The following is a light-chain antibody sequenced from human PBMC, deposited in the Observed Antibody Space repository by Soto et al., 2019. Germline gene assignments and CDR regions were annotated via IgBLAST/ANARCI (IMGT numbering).Light chain of an antibody. V-gene: IGKV1-33*01. CDR1: QDISNY. CDR3: QQYYRYPWT. CDR2: DAS. Sequence: DIQMTQSPSSLSASVGDRVTITCQASQDISNYLNWYQQKPGKAPKLLIYDASNLETGVPSRFSGSGSGTEFTLTISSLQPDDFAVYYCQQYYRYPWTFGQGTKVDIK. J-gene: IGKJ1*01.